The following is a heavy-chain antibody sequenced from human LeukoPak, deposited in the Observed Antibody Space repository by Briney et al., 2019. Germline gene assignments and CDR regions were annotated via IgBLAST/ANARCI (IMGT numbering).Heavy chain of an antibody. V-gene: IGHV3-30-3*01. CDR2: ISYDGSNK. Sequence: GGSLRLSCGASGFTFSSSAMHSVRQAPGRGLEWVAFISYDGSNKYYADSVKGRFTISRDSSKNTLYLKMNSLSAEDTAVYFCARDSPTAGYYFDYWGQGTLVTVSS. CDR3: ARDSPTAGYYFDY. CDR1: GFTFSSSA. J-gene: IGHJ4*02. D-gene: IGHD6-13*01.